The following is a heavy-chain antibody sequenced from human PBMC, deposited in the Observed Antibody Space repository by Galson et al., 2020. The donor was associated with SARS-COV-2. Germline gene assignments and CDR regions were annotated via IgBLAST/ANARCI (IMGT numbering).Heavy chain of an antibody. Sequence: GGSLRLSCAASGFTFSSYAMHWVRQAPGKGLEWVAVISYDGSNKYYADSVKGRFTISRDNSKNTLYLQMNSLRAEDTAVYYCARDLREEIAVASPKRDVWGQGTTVTVSS. V-gene: IGHV3-30*04. CDR3: ARDLREEIAVASPKRDV. CDR2: ISYDGSNK. J-gene: IGHJ6*02. CDR1: GFTFSSYA. D-gene: IGHD6-19*01.